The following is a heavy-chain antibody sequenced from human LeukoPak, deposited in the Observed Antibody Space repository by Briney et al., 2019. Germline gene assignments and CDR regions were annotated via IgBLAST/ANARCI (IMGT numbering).Heavy chain of an antibody. CDR1: GFTFSSYV. V-gene: IGHV3-30*02. CDR2: IRYDGSNK. CDR3: AKLPAGFGELLSQTYFDY. D-gene: IGHD3-10*01. J-gene: IGHJ4*02. Sequence: PGGSLRLSCAASGFTFSSYVMHWVRQAPGKGLEWVAFIRYDGSNKYYADSVKGRFTISRDNSKNTLYLQMNSLRAEDTAVYYCAKLPAGFGELLSQTYFDYWGQGTLVTVSS.